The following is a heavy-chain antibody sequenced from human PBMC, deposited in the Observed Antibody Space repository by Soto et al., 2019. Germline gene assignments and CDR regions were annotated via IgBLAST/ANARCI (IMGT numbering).Heavy chain of an antibody. Sequence: QVQLVESGGGVVQPGRSLRLSCAASGFIFSSYGMHWVRQAPGKGLEWVAVISYEGSHTYYAESVKGRFTITRDNSKNTLYMKMNSLRPEDTAVYYCAKEVHCGGGSCSWSEGFDYWGQGTLLTIPS. CDR3: AKEVHCGGGSCSWSEGFDY. D-gene: IGHD2-15*01. J-gene: IGHJ4*02. V-gene: IGHV3-30*18. CDR2: ISYEGSHT. CDR1: GFIFSSYG.